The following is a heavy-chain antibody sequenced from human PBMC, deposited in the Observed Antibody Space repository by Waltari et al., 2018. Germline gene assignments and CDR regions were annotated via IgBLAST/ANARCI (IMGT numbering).Heavy chain of an antibody. J-gene: IGHJ4*02. CDR2: INPSGGRT. CDR3: ARFGSSWYIGPDY. CDR1: GYTFTSYY. Sequence: QVQLVQSGAEVKKPGASVKVSCKASGYTFTSYYMHWVRQAPGQGLEWMGIINPSGGRTRYAQKFQGRVTMTRDTSTSTVYMELSSLRSEDTAVYYCARFGSSWYIGPDYWGQGTLVTVSS. V-gene: IGHV1-46*01. D-gene: IGHD6-13*01.